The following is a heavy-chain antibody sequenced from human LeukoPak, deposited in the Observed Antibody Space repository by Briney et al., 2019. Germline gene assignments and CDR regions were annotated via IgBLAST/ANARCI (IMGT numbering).Heavy chain of an antibody. J-gene: IGHJ4*02. D-gene: IGHD3-22*01. CDR1: GYTFTSYA. V-gene: IGHV1-69*13. Sequence: SVKVSCKASGYTFTSYAMNWVRQAPGQGLEWMGGIIPIFGTANYAQKFQGRVTITADESTSTAYMELSSLRSEDTAVYYCARDYYDSSGYLGYFDYWGQGTLVTVSS. CDR2: IIPIFGTA. CDR3: ARDYYDSSGYLGYFDY.